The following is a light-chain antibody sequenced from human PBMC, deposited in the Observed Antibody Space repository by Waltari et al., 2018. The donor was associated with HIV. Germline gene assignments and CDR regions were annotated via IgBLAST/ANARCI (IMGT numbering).Light chain of an antibody. J-gene: IGKJ1*01. CDR3: QQYNNWPRT. CDR2: DAS. Sequence: EVALTQSPGAVSGSAGAEATLSCRTSQSISNNLVWYQMKPGQSPRLVIYDASTRATGIPVRFSGSGSGTEFTLTIASLQSEDFAVYLCQQYNNWPRTFGQGTKVEI. CDR1: QSISNN. V-gene: IGKV3-15*01.